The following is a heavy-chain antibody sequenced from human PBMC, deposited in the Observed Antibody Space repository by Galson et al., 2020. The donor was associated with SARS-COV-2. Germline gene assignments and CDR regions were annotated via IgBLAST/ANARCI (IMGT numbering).Heavy chain of an antibody. J-gene: IGHJ6*02. V-gene: IGHV3-11*01. CDR2: ITNSGNTM. Sequence: GESLKISCAASGFTFSDHYMSWIRQAPGKGLQWVAYITNSGNTMYYADSVRGRFTISRDNAKNSLFLQTNSLRAEDTAIYYCARGHYGLDVWGQGTTVTVSS. CDR3: ARGHYGLDV. CDR1: GFTFSDHY.